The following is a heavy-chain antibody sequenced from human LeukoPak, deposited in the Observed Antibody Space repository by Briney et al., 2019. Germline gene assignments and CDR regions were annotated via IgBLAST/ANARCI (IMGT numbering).Heavy chain of an antibody. Sequence: GRSLRLSCAASGFTFSSYAMHWVRQAPGKGLEWVAVISYDGGNKYYADSVKGRFTISRDNSKNTLYLQMNSLRAEDTAVYYCASLIDPWGQGTLVTVSS. CDR3: ASLIDP. V-gene: IGHV3-30*01. J-gene: IGHJ5*02. CDR2: ISYDGGNK. CDR1: GFTFSSYA.